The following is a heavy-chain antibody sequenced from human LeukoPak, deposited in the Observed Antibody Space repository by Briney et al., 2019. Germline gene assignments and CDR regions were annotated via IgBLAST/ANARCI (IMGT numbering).Heavy chain of an antibody. CDR3: ARIKVVRGVISWFDP. V-gene: IGHV1-18*01. CDR1: GYTFTSYG. CDR2: ISAYNGDT. Sequence: ASVKVSCKASGYTFTSYGISWVRQAPGQGLEWMGWISAYNGDTNYAQKLQGRVSMTRDTSTSTAYMELRRLRSDGTGVYYCARIKVVRGVISWFDPWGQGNLVTVSS. D-gene: IGHD3-10*01. J-gene: IGHJ5*02.